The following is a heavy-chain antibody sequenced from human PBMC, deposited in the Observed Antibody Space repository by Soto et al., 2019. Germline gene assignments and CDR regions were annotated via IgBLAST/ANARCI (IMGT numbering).Heavy chain of an antibody. Sequence: PGGSLRLSCXASGFSFSSYSMNWVRQAPGKGLEWISYISSSSSAIYYADSVKGRFTISRDNAKNSLYLQMNSLRDEDTAVYYCARTPPYPDYWGQGTQVTVSS. D-gene: IGHD3-16*01. CDR1: GFSFSSYS. J-gene: IGHJ4*02. CDR3: ARTPPYPDY. CDR2: ISSSSSAI. V-gene: IGHV3-48*02.